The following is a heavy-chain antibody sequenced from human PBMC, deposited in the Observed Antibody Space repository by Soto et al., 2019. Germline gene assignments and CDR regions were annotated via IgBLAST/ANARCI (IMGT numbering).Heavy chain of an antibody. CDR2: ISAYNGNT. J-gene: IGHJ4*02. V-gene: IGHV1-18*01. Sequence: ASVKVSCKASGYTFTSYGISWVRQAPGQGLEWMGWISAYNGNTNYAQKLQGRVTMTTDTSTSTAYMELRSLRSDDTAVYYCARAYVDTAMVTGYFDYWGQGTLVTVSS. D-gene: IGHD5-18*01. CDR3: ARAYVDTAMVTGYFDY. CDR1: GYTFTSYG.